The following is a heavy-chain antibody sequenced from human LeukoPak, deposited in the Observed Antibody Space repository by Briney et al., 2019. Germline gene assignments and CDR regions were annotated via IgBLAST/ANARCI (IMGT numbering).Heavy chain of an antibody. J-gene: IGHJ6*02. Sequence: ASVKVSCKASGYTFTGYYMHWVRQAPGQGLEWMGWINPNSGGTNYAQKFQGRVTMTRDTSTSTVYMELSSLRSEDTAVYYCARGSSLLYYYGMDVWGQGTTVTVSS. CDR2: INPNSGGT. D-gene: IGHD2-2*01. CDR1: GYTFTGYY. V-gene: IGHV1-2*02. CDR3: ARGSSLLYYYGMDV.